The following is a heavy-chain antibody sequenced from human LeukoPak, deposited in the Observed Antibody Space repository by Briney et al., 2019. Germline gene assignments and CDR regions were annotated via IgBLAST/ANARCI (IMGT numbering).Heavy chain of an antibody. J-gene: IGHJ4*02. CDR2: ISNSGSTI. V-gene: IGHV3-48*03. CDR1: GFTFSSYE. Sequence: GGSLRLSCAASGFTFSSYEMNWVRQAPGQGLEWVSYISNSGSTIYYADSVNGRFIITRDNANISLYLKMSSLRAEDTAAYYCARGTYYYGSGSYFGAYWGQGTLVTVSS. D-gene: IGHD3-10*01. CDR3: ARGTYYYGSGSYFGAY.